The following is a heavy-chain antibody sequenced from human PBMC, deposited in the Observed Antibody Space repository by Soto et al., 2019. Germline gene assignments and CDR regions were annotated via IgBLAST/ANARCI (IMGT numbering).Heavy chain of an antibody. D-gene: IGHD2-2*01. Sequence: GGSLRLSCVASGFTFSNYGMHWVRQAPGKGLEWVAIIWYDGSNKYYTDSVKGRFTISRDNSNNTLYLQMNSLRADDTAVYYCARPLYQRSRKLMDVWGPGTTVTVSS. CDR2: IWYDGSNK. CDR1: GFTFSNYG. CDR3: ARPLYQRSRKLMDV. V-gene: IGHV3-33*01. J-gene: IGHJ6*02.